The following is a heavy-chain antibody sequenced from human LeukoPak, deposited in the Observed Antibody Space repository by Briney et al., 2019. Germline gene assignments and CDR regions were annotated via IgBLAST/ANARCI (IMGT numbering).Heavy chain of an antibody. V-gene: IGHV3-66*02. CDR2: IYSGGST. J-gene: IGHJ6*02. Sequence: GGSLRLSCAASGFTVSSNYMSWVRQAPGKGLEWVSVIYSGGSTYYPGSVKGRFTISRDNSKNTLYLQMNSLRAEDTAVYYCARDPPLDYGDYYYYYGMDVWGQGTTGTVSS. CDR3: ARDPPLDYGDYYYYYGMDV. CDR1: GFTVSSNY. D-gene: IGHD4-17*01.